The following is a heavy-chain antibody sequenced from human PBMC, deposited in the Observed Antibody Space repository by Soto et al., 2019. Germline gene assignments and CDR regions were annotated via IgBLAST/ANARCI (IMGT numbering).Heavy chain of an antibody. CDR2: LSGSGGST. Sequence: EVQLLEAGGGLVQPGGSQRLSCAASGFTFSSYAMTWVRQAPGKGLEWVPTLSGSGGSTYYAASVKGRFTISRDNSKDTLYLEMNSLRGEDTAVYFCAKQQGPGTPYYYAMDVWGQGTAVTVSS. CDR1: GFTFSSYA. CDR3: AKQQGPGTPYYYAMDV. V-gene: IGHV3-23*01. J-gene: IGHJ6*02. D-gene: IGHD1-1*01.